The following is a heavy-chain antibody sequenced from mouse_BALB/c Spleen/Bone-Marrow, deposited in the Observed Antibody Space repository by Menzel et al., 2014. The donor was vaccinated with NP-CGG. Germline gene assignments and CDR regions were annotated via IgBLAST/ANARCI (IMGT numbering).Heavy chain of an antibody. CDR1: GYSITSGYY. CDR3: ARGFITTVVPFAY. CDR2: ISYDGSN. J-gene: IGHJ3*01. D-gene: IGHD1-1*01. V-gene: IGHV3-6*02. Sequence: EVQLQQSGPGLVKPSQSLSLTCSVTGYSITSGYYRNWIRQFPGNKLEWIGYISYDGSNDSNPSLKNRISITRDTSKNQFFLKLNSVTTEDTATYYCARGFITTVVPFAYWGQGTLVAVSA.